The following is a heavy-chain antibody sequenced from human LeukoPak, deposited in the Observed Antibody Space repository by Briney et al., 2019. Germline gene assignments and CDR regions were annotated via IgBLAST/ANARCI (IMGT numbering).Heavy chain of an antibody. D-gene: IGHD3-22*01. J-gene: IGHJ4*02. CDR3: ARDHYYDSSGYYGFDY. V-gene: IGHV3-21*01. CDR1: GFTFSSYS. CDR2: ISSSSSYI. Sequence: GGSLRLSCAASGFTFSSYSMNWVRQAPGKGLEWVSSISSSSSYIYYADSVKGRFTISRDNAKNTLYLQMNSLRAEDTAVYYCARDHYYDSSGYYGFDYWGQGTLVTVSS.